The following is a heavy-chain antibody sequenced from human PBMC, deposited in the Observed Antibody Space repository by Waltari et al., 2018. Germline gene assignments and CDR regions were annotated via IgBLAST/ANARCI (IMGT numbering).Heavy chain of an antibody. J-gene: IGHJ3*02. CDR2: IYTSGST. CDR3: ARGLRVAYDAFDI. V-gene: IGHV4-4*07. D-gene: IGHD2-15*01. CDR1: GGSIRSYY. Sequence: QVQLQESGPGLVKPSEPLSLTCTVSGGSIRSYYLSWIRQPAGKGLEWIGRIYTSGSTNYNPSLKSRVTMSVDTSKNQFSLKLSSVTAADTAVYYCARGLRVAYDAFDIWGQGTMVTVSS.